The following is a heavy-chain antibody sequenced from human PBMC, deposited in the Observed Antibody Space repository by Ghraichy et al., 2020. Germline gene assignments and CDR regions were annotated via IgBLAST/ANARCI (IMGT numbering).Heavy chain of an antibody. D-gene: IGHD3-3*01. CDR1: GFTFSSYA. J-gene: IGHJ6*02. V-gene: IGHV3-23*01. CDR2: VSGSGGNT. CDR3: AKGREYIDFWSGYSKDGMDV. Sequence: GESLNISCAASGFTFSSYAMSWVRQAPGKGLEWVSTVSGSGGNTYYADSVKGRFTISRDNSKNTLYLQMNTLRAEDTAVFYCAKGREYIDFWSGYSKDGMDVWGQGTTVTVSS.